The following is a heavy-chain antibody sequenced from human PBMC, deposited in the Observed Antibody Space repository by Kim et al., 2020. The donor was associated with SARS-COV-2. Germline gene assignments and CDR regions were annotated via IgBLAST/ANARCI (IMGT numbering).Heavy chain of an antibody. D-gene: IGHD3-10*01. J-gene: IGHJ4*01. CDR2: ISYDGSNK. Sequence: GGSLRLSCVASGFTFSSYAMHWVRQAPGKGLEWVAVISYDGSNKYYADSVKGRFTISRDNSKNTLYLQMNSLRAEDTAVYYCARDGGFGELLYPCFDYWG. V-gene: IGHV3-30*04. CDR3: ARDGGFGELLYPCFDY. CDR1: GFTFSSYA.